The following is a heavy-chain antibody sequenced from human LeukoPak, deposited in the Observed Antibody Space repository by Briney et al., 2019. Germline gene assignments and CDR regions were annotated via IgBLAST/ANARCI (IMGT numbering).Heavy chain of an antibody. J-gene: IGHJ5*02. D-gene: IGHD3-22*01. CDR1: GGSISSYY. V-gene: IGHV4-59*01. Sequence: PSETLSLTCTVSGGSISSYYWSWIRQPPGKGLEWIGYIYYSGSTNYNPSLKSRVTISVDTSKNQFSLKLSSVTAADTAVYYCARLYYYDSRGDWFDPRGQGTLVTVSS. CDR2: IYYSGST. CDR3: ARLYYYDSRGDWFDP.